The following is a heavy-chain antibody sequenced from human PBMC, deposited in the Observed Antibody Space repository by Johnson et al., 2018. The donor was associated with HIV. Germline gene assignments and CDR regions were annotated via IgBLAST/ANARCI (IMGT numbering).Heavy chain of an antibody. CDR2: IKHDGSEK. D-gene: IGHD6-19*01. Sequence: VQVVESGGGVVQPGRSLRLSCAASGFTFSSYWMSWVRQAPGKGLEWVANIKHDGSEKYYVDSVKGRFTISRDNAKNSLYLPMNSLRAEDTAVYYCARKGWVDAFDIWGQGTMVTVSS. J-gene: IGHJ3*02. CDR1: GFTFSSYW. V-gene: IGHV3-7*03. CDR3: ARKGWVDAFDI.